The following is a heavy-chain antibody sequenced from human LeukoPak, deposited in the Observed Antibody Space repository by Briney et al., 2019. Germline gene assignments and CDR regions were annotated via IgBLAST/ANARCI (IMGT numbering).Heavy chain of an antibody. V-gene: IGHV3-23*01. CDR2: ISGSGGST. Sequence: GGSLRLSCAAPGFTFSSYGMRWVRQAPGKGLEWVSAISGSGGSTYYADSVKGRFTISRDNSKNTLYLQMHSLRAEDTAVYCAKESLRVVPSATFDYWGQGTLVTVSS. CDR3: AKESLRVVPSATFDY. D-gene: IGHD2-2*01. J-gene: IGHJ4*02. CDR1: GFTFSSYG.